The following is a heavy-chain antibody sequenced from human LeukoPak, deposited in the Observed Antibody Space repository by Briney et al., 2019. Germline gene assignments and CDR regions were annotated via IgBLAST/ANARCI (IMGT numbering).Heavy chain of an antibody. CDR2: IKQDGSEK. CDR3: VLYYDYVWGSYRLDH. Sequence: PGGSLRLSCAASGFTFSSYWMSWVRQAPGKGLEWVANIKQDGSEKYYVDSVKGRFTISRDNAKNSLYLQMNSLRAEDTAVYYCVLYYDYVWGSYRLDHWGQGTLVTVSS. J-gene: IGHJ4*02. D-gene: IGHD3-16*02. CDR1: GFTFSSYW. V-gene: IGHV3-7*01.